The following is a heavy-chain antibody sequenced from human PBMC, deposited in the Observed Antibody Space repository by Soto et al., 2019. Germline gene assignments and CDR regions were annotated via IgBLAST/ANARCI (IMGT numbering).Heavy chain of an antibody. CDR1: GFTFSAFG. J-gene: IGHJ4*02. Sequence: GGSLRLSCAASGFTFSAFGMHWVRQTPGKGLEWAAVISNGGTNKYYADSVKGRFTISRDNSKNTLYLQMDSLRPEDTAVYYCARYCGGDCSLVWGQGTLVTVSS. D-gene: IGHD2-21*02. CDR3: ARYCGGDCSLV. V-gene: IGHV3-30*03. CDR2: ISNGGTNK.